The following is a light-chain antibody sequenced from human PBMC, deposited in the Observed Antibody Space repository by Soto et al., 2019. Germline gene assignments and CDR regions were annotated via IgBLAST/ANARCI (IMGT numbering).Light chain of an antibody. CDR2: DAS. CDR1: QNIRSW. V-gene: IGKV1-5*01. Sequence: DMSMTQSPTTLSASVGDRVTITCRASQNIRSWLAWYQQKPGKAPKVLIYDASTLESGVPSRFSGSGFETEFTLTISSLQPDDFASYYCQHYDGYFGQGTKLEIK. J-gene: IGKJ2*01. CDR3: QHYDGY.